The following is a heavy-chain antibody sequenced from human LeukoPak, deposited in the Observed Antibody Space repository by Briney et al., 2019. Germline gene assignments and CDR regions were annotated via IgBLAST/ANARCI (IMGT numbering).Heavy chain of an antibody. V-gene: IGHV1-8*01. J-gene: IGHJ6*02. CDR1: GYTFTSYD. CDR2: MNPNSGNT. D-gene: IGHD3-3*01. CDR3: ARGNYDFWSGYYPLTYYYYYGMDV. Sequence: ASVKVSCKASGYTFTSYDINWVRQATGQGLEWMGWMNPNSGNTGYAQKFQGRVNMTRNTSISTAYMELSSLRSEDTAVYYCARGNYDFWSGYYPLTYYYYYGMDVWGQGTTVTVSS.